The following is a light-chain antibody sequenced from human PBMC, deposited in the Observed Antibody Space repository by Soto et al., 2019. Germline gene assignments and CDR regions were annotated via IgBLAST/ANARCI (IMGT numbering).Light chain of an antibody. J-gene: IGLJ1*01. CDR2: DVS. CDR3: CSYAGSYSLV. V-gene: IGLV2-11*01. CDR1: SSDVGGYNY. Sequence: QSALTQPRSVSGSAGQSVTISCTGTSSDVGGYNYVSWYQQHPGKAPKLMIYDVSKRPSGVPDRFSGSKSGNTASLTISGXQAEDEADYYCCSYAGSYSLVFGTGTKVTVL.